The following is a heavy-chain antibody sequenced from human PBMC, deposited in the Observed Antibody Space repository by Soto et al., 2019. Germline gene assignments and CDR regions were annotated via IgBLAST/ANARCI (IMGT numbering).Heavy chain of an antibody. CDR2: INKDGSDK. D-gene: IGHD5-12*01. Sequence: EVQLVESGGALVQPGGSLRLSCAASGFTFSSYWMSWVRQAPGKGLEWVANINKDGSDKYYVYSVKGRFTISRDNAENSLYLQMNSLRAEDPALYYCARALYDWAEGGYWGQGTLVTVSS. CDR3: ARALYDWAEGGY. J-gene: IGHJ4*02. V-gene: IGHV3-7*05. CDR1: GFTFSSYW.